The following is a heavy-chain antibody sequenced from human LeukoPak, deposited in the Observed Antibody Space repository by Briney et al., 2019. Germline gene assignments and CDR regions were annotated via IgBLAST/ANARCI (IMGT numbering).Heavy chain of an antibody. D-gene: IGHD3-16*01. J-gene: IGHJ6*02. Sequence: PGGSLRLSCAASGFTFSSYAMSWVRQAPGKGLEWVSAISGSGGSTYYADSVKGRFTIFSDNSKNTLYLQMNSLRAEDTAVYYCAKVLGFAVYYYGMDVWGQGTTVTVSS. CDR3: AKVLGFAVYYYGMDV. CDR1: GFTFSSYA. CDR2: ISGSGGST. V-gene: IGHV3-23*01.